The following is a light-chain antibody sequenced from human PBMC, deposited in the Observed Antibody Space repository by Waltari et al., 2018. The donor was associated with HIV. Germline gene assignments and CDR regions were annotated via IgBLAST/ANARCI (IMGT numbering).Light chain of an antibody. CDR2: DVT. J-gene: IGLJ2*01. CDR3: CSYAGSSTFV. V-gene: IGLV2-23*02. CDR1: SSDVGNYNY. Sequence: QSALTQPASVSGSPGQSITISCTGTSSDVGNYNYVSWYQQHPGKAPKLMVYDVTKRPSGVSNRFSGAKGGNAASLTISGLQAEDEADYCCCSYAGSSTFVFGGGTKLTVL.